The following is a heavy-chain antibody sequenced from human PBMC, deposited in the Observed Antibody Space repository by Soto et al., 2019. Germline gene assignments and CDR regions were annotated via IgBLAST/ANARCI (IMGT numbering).Heavy chain of an antibody. CDR3: AKDRTATPTENFQH. Sequence: GGSLRLSCAASGFTFSSYGMHWVRQAPGKGLEWVAVISYDGSNKYYADSVKGRFTISRDNSKNTLYLQMNSLRAEDTAVYYCAKDRTATPTENFQHWGQGTLVTVSS. CDR1: GFTFSSYG. J-gene: IGHJ1*01. D-gene: IGHD4-17*01. CDR2: ISYDGSNK. V-gene: IGHV3-30*18.